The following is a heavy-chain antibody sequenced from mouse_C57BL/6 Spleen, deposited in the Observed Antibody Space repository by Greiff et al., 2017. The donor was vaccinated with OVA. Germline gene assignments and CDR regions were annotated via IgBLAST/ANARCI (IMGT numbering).Heavy chain of an antibody. CDR2: IDPEDGDT. J-gene: IGHJ2*01. Sequence: VQLQQSGAELVRPGASVKLSCTASGFNIKDYYMHWVKQRPEQGLEWIGRIDPEDGDTEYAPKFQGKATMTADTSSHTAYLQLSSLTSEDTAVYYCTSFISPVVCFDYWGQGTPLTVSS. D-gene: IGHD1-1*01. CDR3: TSFISPVVCFDY. CDR1: GFNIKDYY. V-gene: IGHV14-1*01.